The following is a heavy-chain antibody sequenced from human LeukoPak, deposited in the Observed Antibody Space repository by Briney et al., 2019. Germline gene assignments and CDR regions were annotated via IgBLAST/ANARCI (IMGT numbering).Heavy chain of an antibody. Sequence: GSSVKVSCKASGDTFSTSAIAWVRQAPGQGLVWMGGIIPMFDTPDYAQRFQGRVTITTDEPTSTAYMELRGLTSDDTAVYYCARGPRLGELASPFYYWGQGTLVTVSS. CDR2: IIPMFDTP. CDR3: ARGPRLGELASPFYY. D-gene: IGHD3-16*02. V-gene: IGHV1-69*05. J-gene: IGHJ4*02. CDR1: GDTFSTSA.